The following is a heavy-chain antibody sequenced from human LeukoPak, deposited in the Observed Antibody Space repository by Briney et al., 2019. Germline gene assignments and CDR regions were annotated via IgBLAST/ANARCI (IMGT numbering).Heavy chain of an antibody. D-gene: IGHD5-18*01. V-gene: IGHV3-48*03. J-gene: IGHJ3*02. CDR2: ISSSGSTI. CDR3: TTEGYSYGHHAFDI. CDR1: GFTFSSYE. Sequence: GGSLRLSCAASGFTFSSYEMNWVRQAPGKGLEWVSYISSSGSTIYYADSVKGRFTISRDNAKNSLYLQMNSLKTEDTAVYYCTTEGYSYGHHAFDIWGQGTMVTVSS.